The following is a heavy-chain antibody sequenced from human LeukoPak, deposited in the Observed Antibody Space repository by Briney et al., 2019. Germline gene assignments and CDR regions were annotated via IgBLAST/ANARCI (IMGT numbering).Heavy chain of an antibody. V-gene: IGHV3-33*01. CDR2: IWYDGSNK. CDR3: ARVFRVVFWDAFDI. Sequence: GRSLRLSCAASGFTFSSYGMHWVRQAPGKGLEWVAVIWYDGSNKYYADSVKGRFTISRDNSKNTLYLQMNSLRAEDTAVYYCARVFRVVFWDAFDIWGQGTMVTVSS. J-gene: IGHJ3*02. D-gene: IGHD3-22*01. CDR1: GFTFSSYG.